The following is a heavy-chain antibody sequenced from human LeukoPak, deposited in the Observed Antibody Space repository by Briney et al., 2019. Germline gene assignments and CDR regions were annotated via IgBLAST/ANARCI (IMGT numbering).Heavy chain of an antibody. CDR3: AKAGIGVVGYFDY. CDR1: GFTFSSYE. Sequence: PGGSLRLSCAASGFTFSSYEMSWVRQAPGKGLEWVSAIRGSGGGTYHADSVKGRFTISRDNSKNTLYLQMNSLRDEDTALYYCAKAGIGVVGYFDYWGQGTLVTVSS. CDR2: IRGSGGGT. D-gene: IGHD6-19*01. J-gene: IGHJ4*02. V-gene: IGHV3-23*01.